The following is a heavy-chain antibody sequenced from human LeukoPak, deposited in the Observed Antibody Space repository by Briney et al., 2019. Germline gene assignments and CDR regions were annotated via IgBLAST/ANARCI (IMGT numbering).Heavy chain of an antibody. Sequence: GGSLRLSCAASGITVSSNYMTWVRQAPGKGLEWVAVIWYDGSNKYYADPVKGRFTISRDNSKNTLYLQMNSLRAEDTAVYYCARALDCSSTSCYAVDYWGQGTLVTVSS. CDR3: ARALDCSSTSCYAVDY. CDR1: GITVSSNY. J-gene: IGHJ4*02. V-gene: IGHV3-33*08. CDR2: IWYDGSNK. D-gene: IGHD2-2*01.